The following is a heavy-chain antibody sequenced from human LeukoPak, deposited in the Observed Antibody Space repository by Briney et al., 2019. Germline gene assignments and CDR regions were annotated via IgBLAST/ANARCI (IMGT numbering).Heavy chain of an antibody. CDR3: ARDAADYDFWSGYYLILDY. J-gene: IGHJ4*02. CDR2: ISAYNGNT. V-gene: IGHV1-18*01. CDR1: GYTFTSYG. Sequence: ASVKVSCEASGYTFTSYGISWVRQAPGQGLEWMGWISAYNGNTNYAQKLQSRVTMTTDTSTSTAYMELRSLRSDDTAVYYCARDAADYDFWSGYYLILDYWGQGTLVTVSS. D-gene: IGHD3-3*01.